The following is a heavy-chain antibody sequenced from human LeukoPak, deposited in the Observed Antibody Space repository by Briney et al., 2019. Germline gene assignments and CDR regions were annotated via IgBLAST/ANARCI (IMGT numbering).Heavy chain of an antibody. CDR3: AKNGQSGFSFDP. V-gene: IGHV4-34*01. CDR1: GESLNGHY. Sequence: SETLSLTCAVYGESLNGHYWSWIRQSPGKGLEWIGEGSDSGGTKFNPSLKSRASISADTSRNQFSLKLRSVTAADTAVYYCAKNGQSGFSFDPWGQGTPVTVSS. D-gene: IGHD1-26*01. CDR2: GSDSGGT. J-gene: IGHJ5*02.